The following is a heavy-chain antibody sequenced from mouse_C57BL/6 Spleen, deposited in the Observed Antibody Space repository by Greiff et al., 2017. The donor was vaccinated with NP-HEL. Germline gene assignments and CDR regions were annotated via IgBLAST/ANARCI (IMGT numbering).Heavy chain of an antibody. V-gene: IGHV5-4*01. D-gene: IGHD1-1*01. Sequence: EVQGVESGGGLVKPGGSLKLSCAASGFTFSSYAMSWVRQTPEKRLEWVATISDGGSYTYYPDNVKGRFTISRDNAKNNLYLQMSHLKSEDTAMYYCARDYYGSSYPLDYWGQGTSVTVSS. CDR1: GFTFSSYA. J-gene: IGHJ4*01. CDR3: ARDYYGSSYPLDY. CDR2: ISDGGSYT.